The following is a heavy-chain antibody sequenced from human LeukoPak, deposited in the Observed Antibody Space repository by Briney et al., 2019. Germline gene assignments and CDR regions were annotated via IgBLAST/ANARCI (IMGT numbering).Heavy chain of an antibody. Sequence: SETLSLTCTVSGGSISSSNHYWAWIRQPPGKGLEWVGSIYHSGSIYYNPSLKSRVTISVDTSKNQFSLKLSSVTAADTAVFYCARRVIVATIDYWGQGTLVTVSS. J-gene: IGHJ4*02. CDR1: GGSISSSNHY. V-gene: IGHV4-39*01. CDR2: IYHSGSI. CDR3: ARRVIVATIDY. D-gene: IGHD5-12*01.